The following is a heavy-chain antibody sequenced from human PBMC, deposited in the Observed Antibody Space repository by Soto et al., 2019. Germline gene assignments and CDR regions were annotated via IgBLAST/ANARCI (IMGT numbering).Heavy chain of an antibody. V-gene: IGHV6-1*01. D-gene: IGHD3-10*01. J-gene: IGHJ4*02. Sequence: SQTLSLTCAISGDSVSSNSAAWNWIRQSPSRGLEWLGRTYYRSKWYNDYEVSVKSRITIKADTSMNQVSLQVNSVTPEDTALYYCARGGSGGRSFDYWGQGTLVTVSS. CDR3: ARGGSGGRSFDY. CDR2: TYYRSKWYN. CDR1: GDSVSSNSAA.